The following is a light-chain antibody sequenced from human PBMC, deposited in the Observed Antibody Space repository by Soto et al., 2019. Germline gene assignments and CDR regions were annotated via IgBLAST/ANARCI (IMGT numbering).Light chain of an antibody. V-gene: IGKV3-15*01. J-gene: IGKJ2*01. CDR1: QSINSN. CDR3: QQYNNWPPDYT. CDR2: DAS. Sequence: DTVMTQSPATLSVSPGERVTLSCRASQSINSNLAWYQQRPGQAPRVLIYDASTRATAVPARFSGSGSGTEFTLTISILQSEDFAFYYCQQYNNWPPDYTFGQGTKLEIK.